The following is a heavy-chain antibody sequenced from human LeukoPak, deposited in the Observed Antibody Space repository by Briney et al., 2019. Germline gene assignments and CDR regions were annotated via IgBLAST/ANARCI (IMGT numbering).Heavy chain of an antibody. V-gene: IGHV1-24*01. Sequence: ASVKVSCKVSGYTLTELSMHWVRQAPGKGLEWMGGFDPEDGETIYAQKFQGRVTMTEDTSTDTAYMELSSLRSEDTAVYYGATGYSGSYYSDYWGQGTLVTVSS. CDR3: ATGYSGSYYSDY. CDR2: FDPEDGET. D-gene: IGHD1-26*01. CDR1: GYTLTELS. J-gene: IGHJ4*02.